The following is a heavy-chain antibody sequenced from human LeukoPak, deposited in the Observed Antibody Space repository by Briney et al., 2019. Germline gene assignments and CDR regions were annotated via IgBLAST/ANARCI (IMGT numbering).Heavy chain of an antibody. CDR3: VSPVFINY. Sequence: GRSLRLSCAASGFTFSSLGMHWVRQAPGKGLEHVSTIGSDGDSTYYADSVKDRFTISRDNSKNALYLQMTSLRPEDSAVYYCVSPVFINYWGQGTLVTVSS. J-gene: IGHJ4*01. D-gene: IGHD1-14*01. CDR2: IGSDGDST. CDR1: GFTFSSLG. V-gene: IGHV3-64D*06.